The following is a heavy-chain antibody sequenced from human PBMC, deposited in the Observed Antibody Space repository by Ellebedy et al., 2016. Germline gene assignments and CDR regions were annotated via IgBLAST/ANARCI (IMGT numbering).Heavy chain of an antibody. CDR3: ARGWTFFGVVTDRPYYFDY. J-gene: IGHJ4*02. V-gene: IGHV4-59*01. Sequence: SETLSLTCTVSGGSISSYYWSWIRQPPGKGLEWIGYIYYSGSTNYNPSLKSRVTISVDTSKNQFSLKLSSVTAADTAVYYCARGWTFFGVVTDRPYYFDYWGQGTLVTVSS. D-gene: IGHD3-3*01. CDR2: IYYSGST. CDR1: GGSISSYY.